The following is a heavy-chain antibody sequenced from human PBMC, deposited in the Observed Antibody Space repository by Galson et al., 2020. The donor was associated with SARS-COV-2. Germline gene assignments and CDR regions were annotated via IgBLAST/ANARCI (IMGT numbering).Heavy chain of an antibody. D-gene: IGHD5-18*01. V-gene: IGHV3-30*18. CDR1: GLTFSTGA. J-gene: IGHJ2*01. CDR2: ISYDGSTE. Sequence: GESLKISCAASGLTFSTGAMHWVRQAPGKGLEWVAVISYDGSTEYFADSVKGRFTISRDSSKNTLYLQMNNLRPEDTAVYDCAKASSGYSYGFYWYFDIWGRGTLVTASS. CDR3: AKASSGYSYGFYWYFDI.